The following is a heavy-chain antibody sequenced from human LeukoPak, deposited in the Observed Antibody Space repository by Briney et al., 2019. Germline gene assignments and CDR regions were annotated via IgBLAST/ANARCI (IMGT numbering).Heavy chain of an antibody. CDR3: ATNLSDYGDYPALWY. CDR1: GGSISSGSYY. CDR2: IYTSGST. D-gene: IGHD4-17*01. V-gene: IGHV4-61*02. Sequence: TLSLTCTVSGGSISSGSYYWSWIRQPAGKGLEWIGRIYTSGSTNYNPSLKSRVTISVDTSKNQFSLKLSSVTAADTAVYYCATNLSDYGDYPALWYWGQGTLVTVSS. J-gene: IGHJ4*02.